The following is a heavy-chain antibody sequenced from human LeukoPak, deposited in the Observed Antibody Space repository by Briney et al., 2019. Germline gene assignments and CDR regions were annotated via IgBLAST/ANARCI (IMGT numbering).Heavy chain of an antibody. CDR2: IYYSGST. D-gene: IGHD5-18*01. J-gene: IGHJ4*02. V-gene: IGHV4-59*01. Sequence: PSETLSLTCTVSGGSISSYYWSRIRQPPGRGLEWIGYIYYSGSTNYNPSLKSRVTISVDTSKNQFSLKLSSVTAADTAVYYCASAGGYSYGSFDYWGQGTLVTVSS. CDR1: GGSISSYY. CDR3: ASAGGYSYGSFDY.